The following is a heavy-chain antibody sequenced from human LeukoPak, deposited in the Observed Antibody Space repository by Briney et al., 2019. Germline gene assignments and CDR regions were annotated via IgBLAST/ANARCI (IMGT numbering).Heavy chain of an antibody. CDR2: IYYSGST. CDR1: GGSISSYH. CDR3: ARDEVRFPRVFQH. D-gene: IGHD3-10*01. Sequence: SETLSLTCTVSGGSISSYHWSWIRQPPGKGLEWIGNIYYSGSTNYNPSLKSRVTISLDTSEDQFSLKLSSVTAADTAVYYCARDEVRFPRVFQHWGQGTLVTVSS. J-gene: IGHJ1*01. V-gene: IGHV4-59*01.